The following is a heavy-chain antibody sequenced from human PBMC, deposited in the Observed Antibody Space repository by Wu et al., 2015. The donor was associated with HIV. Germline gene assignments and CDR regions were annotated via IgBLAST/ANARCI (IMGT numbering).Heavy chain of an antibody. Sequence: QVQLVQSGAEVKKPGASVKVSCKASGYTFTGYYMHWVRQAPGQGLEWMGWMNPNSGNTGYAQKFQGRVTITRNTSITTAYMELSSLRSEDTAVFYCARGRGYGSSSSYGWFDPWGQGTLVTVSS. CDR2: MNPNSGNT. D-gene: IGHD6-6*01. CDR1: GYTFTGYY. CDR3: ARGRGYGSSSSYGWFDP. V-gene: IGHV1-8*03. J-gene: IGHJ5*02.